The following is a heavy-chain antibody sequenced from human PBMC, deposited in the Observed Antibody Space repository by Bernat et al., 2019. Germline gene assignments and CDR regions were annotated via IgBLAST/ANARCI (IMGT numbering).Heavy chain of an antibody. D-gene: IGHD5-12*01. CDR3: AKYSGYDFAEYYFDY. V-gene: IGHV1-69*04. Sequence: QVQLVQSGAEVKKPGSSVKVSCKASGGTFSSYAISWVRQAPGQGLEWMGRIIPILGIANYAQKFQGRVTITADKSTSTAYMELNSLRAEDTAVYYCAKYSGYDFAEYYFDYWGQGTLVTVSS. CDR2: IIPILGIA. CDR1: GGTFSSYA. J-gene: IGHJ4*02.